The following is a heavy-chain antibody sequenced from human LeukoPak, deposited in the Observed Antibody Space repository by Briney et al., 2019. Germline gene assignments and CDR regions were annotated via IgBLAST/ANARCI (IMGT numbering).Heavy chain of an antibody. Sequence: TLSLTCTVSGGSISSDSYYWSWIRQPAGKGLGWVGRIYTSGSTDYNPSLKSRVIISVDTSKNQFSLKLSSVTAADTAVYYCARGLKYYYFYMDVWGKGTTVTVSS. J-gene: IGHJ6*03. CDR1: GGSISSDSYY. CDR3: ARGLKYYYFYMDV. CDR2: IYTSGST. V-gene: IGHV4-61*02.